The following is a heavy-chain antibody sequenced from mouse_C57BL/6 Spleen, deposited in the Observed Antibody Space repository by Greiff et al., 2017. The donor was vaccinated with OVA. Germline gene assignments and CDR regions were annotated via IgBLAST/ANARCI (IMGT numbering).Heavy chain of an antibody. V-gene: IGHV1-19*01. CDR1: GYTFTDYY. CDR3: ARLSNYEAMDY. Sequence: VQLQQSGPVLVKPGASVKMSCKASGYTFTDYYMNWVKQSHGKSLEWIGVINPYNGGTSYNQKFKGKATLTVDKSSSTAYMELNSLTSEDSAVYYCARLSNYEAMDYWGQGTSVTVSS. D-gene: IGHD2-5*01. J-gene: IGHJ4*01. CDR2: INPYNGGT.